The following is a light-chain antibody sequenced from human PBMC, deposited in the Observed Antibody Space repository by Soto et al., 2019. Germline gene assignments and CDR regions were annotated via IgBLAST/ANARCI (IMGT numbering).Light chain of an antibody. V-gene: IGKV3-11*01. J-gene: IGKJ1*01. CDR2: DAS. CDR1: QSVSTY. CDR3: QQRSTWPVT. Sequence: DIVLTQSPGTLSLSPGERATLSCRASQSVSTYLGWYQQKPGQAPRLLIYDASTRATGISARFSGSGSGTDFTLTISSLEPEDFAVYYCQQRSTWPVTFGQGTKVEIK.